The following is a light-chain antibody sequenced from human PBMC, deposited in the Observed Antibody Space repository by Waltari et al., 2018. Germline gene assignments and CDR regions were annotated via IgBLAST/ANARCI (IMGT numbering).Light chain of an antibody. CDR2: KAS. CDR1: ENVNNY. CDR3: QHGYGTPQT. Sequence: DIQMTQSPSSLSASVGDRVTITCRASENVNNYLNWYQQKPGKAPKLLIYKASTLQSGVPSRFSGRGAGTDYTCTISSLQSEDVATYYCQHGYGTPQTFGQGTKVEIK. V-gene: IGKV1-39*01. J-gene: IGKJ1*01.